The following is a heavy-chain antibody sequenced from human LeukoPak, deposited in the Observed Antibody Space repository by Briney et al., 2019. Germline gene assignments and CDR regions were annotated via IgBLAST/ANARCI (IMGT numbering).Heavy chain of an antibody. Sequence: ASVKVSCKASGCTFTSYAMHWVRQAPGQRLEWMGWINAGNGNTKYSQKFQGRVTITRDTSASTAYMELSSLRSEDTAVYYCARSRSSSWYKYAFDIWGQGTMVTVSS. V-gene: IGHV1-3*01. CDR1: GCTFTSYA. D-gene: IGHD6-13*01. CDR2: INAGNGNT. CDR3: ARSRSSSWYKYAFDI. J-gene: IGHJ3*02.